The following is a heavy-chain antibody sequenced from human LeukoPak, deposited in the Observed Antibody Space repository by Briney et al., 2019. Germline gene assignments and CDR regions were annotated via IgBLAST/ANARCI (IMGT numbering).Heavy chain of an antibody. V-gene: IGHV4-30-2*03. CDR1: GGSISSGGYY. Sequence: SETLSLTCTVSGGSISSGGYYWSWIRQPPGKGLEWIGYIYHSGSTYYNPSLKSRVSISIDTSKNQFSLNLSSVTAADTAVYYCARRAAGTFDYWGQGTLVTVSS. J-gene: IGHJ4*02. D-gene: IGHD6-13*01. CDR2: IYHSGST. CDR3: ARRAAGTFDY.